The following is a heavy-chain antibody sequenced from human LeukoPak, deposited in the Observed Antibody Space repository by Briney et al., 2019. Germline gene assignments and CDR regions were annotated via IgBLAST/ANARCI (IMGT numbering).Heavy chain of an antibody. J-gene: IGHJ4*02. CDR2: IWYDGSNK. V-gene: IGHV3-33*01. Sequence: LPGRSLILSCAASGFTFSSYGMHWVRQAPGKGLEWVAVIWYDGSNKYYADSVKGRFTISRDNSKNTLYLQMNSLRAEDTAAYYCARDSPYMRFGESFDYWGQGTLVTVSS. CDR1: GFTFSSYG. D-gene: IGHD3-10*01. CDR3: ARDSPYMRFGESFDY.